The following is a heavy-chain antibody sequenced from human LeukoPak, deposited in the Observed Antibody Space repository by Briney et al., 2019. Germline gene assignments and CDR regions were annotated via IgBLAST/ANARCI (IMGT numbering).Heavy chain of an antibody. CDR3: AKRKLRFEFDS. CDR2: ISGDATST. CDR1: GFTFGTYA. D-gene: IGHD5-12*01. J-gene: IGHJ5*01. Sequence: GGSLRLSCAASGFTFGTYAMSWVRQAPGKGLGWVSTISGDATSTYYAGSVKGRFTISRDNSKNTLYLRMNSLRAEDTAVYYCAKRKLRFEFDSWGQGTLVTVSS. V-gene: IGHV3-23*01.